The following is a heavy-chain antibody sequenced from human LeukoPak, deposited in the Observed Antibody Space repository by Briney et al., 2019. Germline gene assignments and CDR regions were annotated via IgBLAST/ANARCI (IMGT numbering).Heavy chain of an antibody. CDR1: GFTFSSYA. CDR3: ARSETLYNILTGYSNFWFDP. J-gene: IGHJ5*02. Sequence: GGSLRLSCAASGFTFSSYAMSWVRQAPGKGLEWVSAISGSGGSTYYADSVKGRFTISRDNSKNTLYLQMNSLRAEDTAVYYCARSETLYNILTGYSNFWFDPWGQGTLVTVSS. V-gene: IGHV3-23*01. D-gene: IGHD3-9*01. CDR2: ISGSGGST.